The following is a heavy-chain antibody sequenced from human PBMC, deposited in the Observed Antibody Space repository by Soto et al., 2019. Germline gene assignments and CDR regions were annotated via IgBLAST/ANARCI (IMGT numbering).Heavy chain of an antibody. D-gene: IGHD2-15*01. CDR3: AKDGYCSGGSCYFTHPFDY. V-gene: IGHV3-23*01. CDR2: ISGSGGST. J-gene: IGHJ4*02. Sequence: GSLRLSCAASGFTFSSYAMSWVRQAPGKGLEWVSAISGSGGSTYYADSVKGRFTISRDNSKNTLYLQMNSLRAEDTAVYYCAKDGYCSGGSCYFTHPFDYWGQGTLVTVSS. CDR1: GFTFSSYA.